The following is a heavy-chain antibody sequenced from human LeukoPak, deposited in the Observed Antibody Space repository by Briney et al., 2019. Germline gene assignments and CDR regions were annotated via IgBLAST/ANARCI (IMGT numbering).Heavy chain of an antibody. CDR1: GGSISSCY. V-gene: IGHV3-11*06. CDR3: ARTSSSVLDY. D-gene: IGHD5/OR15-5a*01. J-gene: IGHJ4*02. CDR2: ISTSSSYT. Sequence: LSLTCTVSGGSISSCYWSWIRQAPGKGLEWVSYISTSSSYTNYADSVKGRFTISRDNAKNSLYLQMNSLRAGDTAVYYCARTSSSVLDYWGQGTLVTVSS.